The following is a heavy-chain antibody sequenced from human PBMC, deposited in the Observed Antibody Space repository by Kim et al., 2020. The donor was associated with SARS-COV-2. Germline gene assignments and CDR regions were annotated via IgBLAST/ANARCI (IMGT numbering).Heavy chain of an antibody. V-gene: IGHV4-31*03. Sequence: SETLSLTCTVSGGSISSGGYYWSWIRQHPGKGLEWIGYIYYSGSTYYNPSLKSRVTISVDTSKNQFSLKLSSVTVADTAVYYCARVDTAMVTAFDIGGQGTMVTVSS. CDR2: IYYSGST. CDR3: ARVDTAMVTAFDI. J-gene: IGHJ3*02. D-gene: IGHD5-18*01. CDR1: GGSISSGGYY.